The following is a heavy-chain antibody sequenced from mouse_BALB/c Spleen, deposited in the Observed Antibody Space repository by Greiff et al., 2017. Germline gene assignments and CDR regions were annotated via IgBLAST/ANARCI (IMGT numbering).Heavy chain of an antibody. CDR3: TRGGTY. J-gene: IGHJ3*01. CDR2: IDPSDSYT. Sequence: VQLQQPGAELVKPGASVKMSCKASGYTFTSYWMHWVKQRPGQGLEWIGTIDPSDSYTSYNQKFKGKATLTVDTSSSTAYMQLSSLTSEDSAVYYCTRGGTYWGQGTLVTISA. V-gene: IGHV1S127*01. CDR1: GYTFTSYW.